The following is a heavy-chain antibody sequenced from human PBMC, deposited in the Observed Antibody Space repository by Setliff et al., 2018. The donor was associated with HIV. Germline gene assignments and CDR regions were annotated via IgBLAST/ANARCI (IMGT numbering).Heavy chain of an antibody. CDR1: GFTFSSYG. D-gene: IGHD2-2*01. CDR2: IRYDGSNK. V-gene: IGHV3-30*02. J-gene: IGHJ4*02. Sequence: PGGSLRLSCAASGFTFSSYGMHWVRQAPGKGLEWVAFIRYDGSNKYYADSVKGRSTISRDNSKNTLYLQMNSLRAEDTAVYYCARGEPTILVVPAAFFDYWGQGTLVTVSS. CDR3: ARGEPTILVVPAAFFDY.